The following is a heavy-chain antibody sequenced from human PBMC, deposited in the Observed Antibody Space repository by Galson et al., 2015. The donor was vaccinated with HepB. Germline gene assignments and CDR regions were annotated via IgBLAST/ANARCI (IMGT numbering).Heavy chain of an antibody. D-gene: IGHD3-10*01. V-gene: IGHV1-69*04. J-gene: IGHJ6*02. Sequence: SVKVSCKASGYTFTSYYMHWVRQAPGQGLEWMGRIIPILGIANYAQKFQGRVTITADKSTSTAYMELSSLRSEDTAVYYCARAASFGELLSRLYYYYGMDVWGQGTTVTVSS. CDR3: ARAASFGELLSRLYYYYGMDV. CDR2: IIPILGIA. CDR1: GYTFTSYY.